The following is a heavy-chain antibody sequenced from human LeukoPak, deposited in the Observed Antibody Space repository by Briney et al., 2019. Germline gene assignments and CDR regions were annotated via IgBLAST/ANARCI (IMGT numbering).Heavy chain of an antibody. Sequence: GGSLRLSCVASGFTFSSYWMSWVRQAPGKGLEWVANIKQDGSEKYYVDSVKGRFTISRDNAKNSLYLHVNSLRAEDTAVYYCARDLGYCSSTSCYTTDAFDIWGQGTMVTVSS. V-gene: IGHV3-7*01. CDR3: ARDLGYCSSTSCYTTDAFDI. CDR1: GFTFSSYW. J-gene: IGHJ3*02. CDR2: IKQDGSEK. D-gene: IGHD2-2*02.